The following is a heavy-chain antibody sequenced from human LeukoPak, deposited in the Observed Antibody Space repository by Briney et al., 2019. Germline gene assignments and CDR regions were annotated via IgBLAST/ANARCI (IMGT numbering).Heavy chain of an antibody. CDR2: INNDGSNT. CDR3: AKRVPGWYYCDY. J-gene: IGHJ4*02. D-gene: IGHD6-19*01. CDR1: GFTFSSYW. V-gene: IGHV3-74*01. Sequence: GGSLRLSCAASGFTFSSYWMHWVRQAPGKGLVWVSRINNDGSNTGYADSVKGRFTISRDNSKNTLYLQMNSLRVEDTAVYYCAKRVPGWYYCDYWGQGTVVTVSS.